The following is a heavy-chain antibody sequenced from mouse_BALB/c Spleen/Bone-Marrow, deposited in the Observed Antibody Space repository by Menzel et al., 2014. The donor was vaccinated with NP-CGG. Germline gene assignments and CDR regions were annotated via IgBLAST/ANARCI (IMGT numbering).Heavy chain of an antibody. D-gene: IGHD1-1*01. J-gene: IGHJ2*01. CDR1: GYTFTDYA. CDR3: ARRGYGSSPFDY. Sequence: VQLQQSGPELVRPGVSVKISCKGSGYTFTDYAMHWVKQSHAKSLEWIGVISTYSGNTNYNQKFEGKATMTVDKSSSTAYIELARLTSEDSAIYYCARRGYGSSPFDYWGQGTTLTVSS. CDR2: ISTYSGNT. V-gene: IGHV1-67*01.